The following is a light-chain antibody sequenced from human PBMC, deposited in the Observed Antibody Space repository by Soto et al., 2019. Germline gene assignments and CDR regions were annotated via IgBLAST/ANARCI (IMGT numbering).Light chain of an antibody. V-gene: IGLV7-43*01. CDR1: TGAVTSDYF. CDR3: LIFYGGARV. CDR2: STT. J-gene: IGLJ2*01. Sequence: QAVVTQEPSLSVSPEGTVTLTCGSSTGAVTSDYFPNWFQQKPGQAPRALIYSTTFKHSWTPARFSGSLLGGKAALTLSGVQPEDEAEYYCLIFYGGARVFGGGTKLTVL.